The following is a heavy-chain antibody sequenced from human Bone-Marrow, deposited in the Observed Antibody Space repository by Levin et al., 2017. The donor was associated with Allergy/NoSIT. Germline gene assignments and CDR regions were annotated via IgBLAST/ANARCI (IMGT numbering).Heavy chain of an antibody. V-gene: IGHV4-61*09. Sequence: SQTLSLTCTVSRVSITSGSYYWSWIRQPAGKGLEWIGHSYTSGNITYNPSLKSRVTISLDTSKNQFSLKLRSVTAADTAVYYCARVLQYSYYYTDVWGKGTMVTVSS. CDR3: ARVLQYSYYYTDV. CDR2: SYTSGNI. J-gene: IGHJ6*03. CDR1: RVSITSGSYY. D-gene: IGHD2-21*01.